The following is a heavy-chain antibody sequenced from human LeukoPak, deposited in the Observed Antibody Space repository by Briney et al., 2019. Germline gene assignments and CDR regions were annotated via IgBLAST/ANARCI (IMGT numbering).Heavy chain of an antibody. Sequence: PSETLSLTCTVSGGSISSGVYYWSWIRQHPGRGLEWIGNIYYSGNPSYNPSLKSRVTISVDTSKKQFSLKLNSVTAADTAVYYCARALNDVGVIIPDYNWFDPWGQGTLVTVSS. D-gene: IGHD1-1*01. J-gene: IGHJ5*02. CDR3: ARALNDVGVIIPDYNWFDP. CDR2: IYYSGNP. V-gene: IGHV4-31*03. CDR1: GGSISSGVYY.